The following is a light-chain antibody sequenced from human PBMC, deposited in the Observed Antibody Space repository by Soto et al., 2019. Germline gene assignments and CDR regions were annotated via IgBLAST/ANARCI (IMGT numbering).Light chain of an antibody. CDR2: DVS. V-gene: IGLV2-14*01. CDR3: SSYTTGSTL. J-gene: IGLJ1*01. CDR1: SSDVGGYNY. Sequence: QSALTQPASVSGSPGQSITVSCTGTSSDVGGYNYVSWYQQHPGQAPKLMIYDVSNRPSGVSNRFSGSKSGNTASLTISGLQAEDEAEYYCSSYTTGSTLFGTGTKLTVL.